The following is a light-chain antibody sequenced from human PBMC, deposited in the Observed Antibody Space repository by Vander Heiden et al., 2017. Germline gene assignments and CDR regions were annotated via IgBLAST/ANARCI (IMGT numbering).Light chain of an antibody. CDR2: DAS. V-gene: IGKV1-39*01. Sequence: IQMTQSPSSLSASVGDRVTITCRASQSIASFLNWYQQKPGKAPNLLIYDASTVQSGVPSRFTAIGSGTDFTLTISSLQPEDFATYYCQQSYTIPLTFGQGTKLEIK. CDR1: QSIASF. CDR3: QQSYTIPLT. J-gene: IGKJ2*01.